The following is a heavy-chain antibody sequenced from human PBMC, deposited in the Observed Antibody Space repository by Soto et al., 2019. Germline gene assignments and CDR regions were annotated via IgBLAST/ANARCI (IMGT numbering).Heavy chain of an antibody. CDR3: ARWGTTMDLDY. CDR2: ISYDGNHK. D-gene: IGHD3-10*01. J-gene: IGHJ4*02. Sequence: QVQLVESGGGVVQPGRSLRLPCAASGFTSKTYGMHWVRQAPGKGLGWVSVISYDGNHKYYADSVKGRFTISRDISKDTLFLQMDSLSSEDTAVYYCARWGTTMDLDYLGQGTLVTVSS. V-gene: IGHV3-30*03. CDR1: GFTSKTYG.